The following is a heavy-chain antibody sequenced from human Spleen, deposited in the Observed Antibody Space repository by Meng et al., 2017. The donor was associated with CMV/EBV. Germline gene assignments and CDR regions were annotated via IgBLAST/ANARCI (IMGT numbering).Heavy chain of an antibody. CDR2: IIPILGIA. V-gene: IGHV1-69*02. CDR1: GGTFSSYT. CDR3: ARVSARDGYNDYFDY. D-gene: IGHD5-24*01. J-gene: IGHJ4*02. Sequence: SVKVSCKASGGTFSSYTISWVRQAPGQGLEWMGRIIPILGIANYAQKFQGRVTITADKSTSTAYMELSSLRSEDTAVYYCARVSARDGYNDYFDYWGQGTLVTVS.